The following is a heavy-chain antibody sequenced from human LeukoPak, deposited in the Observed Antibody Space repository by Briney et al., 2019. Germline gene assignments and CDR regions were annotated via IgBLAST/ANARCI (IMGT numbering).Heavy chain of an antibody. Sequence: PGGSLRLSCAASGFTFNTYNMNWVRQAPGKGLEWVSSISSSKTDIYYADSVRGRFTISRDNVKNSLYLQMNSLRAEDTAVYYCVREGRSISVWCSGGSCYDFDYWGQGTLVTVSP. CDR1: GFTFNTYN. CDR3: VREGRSISVWCSGGSCYDFDY. V-gene: IGHV3-21*01. D-gene: IGHD2-15*01. J-gene: IGHJ4*02. CDR2: ISSSKTDI.